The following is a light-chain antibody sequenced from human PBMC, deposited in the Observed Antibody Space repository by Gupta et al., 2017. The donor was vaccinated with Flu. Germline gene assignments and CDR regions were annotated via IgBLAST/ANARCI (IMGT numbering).Light chain of an antibody. CDR3: RSYEGSNICGV. CDR2: DVT. J-gene: IGLJ3*02. V-gene: IGLV2-8*01. Sequence: QSALTQPPSASGSPGQSVTISCTGTNSDIGAYNYVSWYQQHPGKAPKLMIHDVTKRPSGVPDRFSGSKSGTTASLTVSGLQAEDEADYYCRSYEGSNICGVFGGGTKLTVL. CDR1: NSDIGAYNY.